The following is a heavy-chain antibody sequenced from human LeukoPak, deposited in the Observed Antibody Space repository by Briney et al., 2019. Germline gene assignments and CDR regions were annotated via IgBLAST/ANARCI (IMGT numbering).Heavy chain of an antibody. CDR3: ARGGTTSWVGSFDH. Sequence: ASVKVSCKASDYTFTCYGISWVRQAPGQGLEWMGWIIPYNGNTNYAQNLQGRVSMTTDTSTTTAYMVLTSLTSDDTAVYYCARGGTTSWVGSFDHWGQGTLVTVSS. J-gene: IGHJ4*02. V-gene: IGHV1-18*01. CDR2: IIPYNGNT. CDR1: DYTFTCYG. D-gene: IGHD1-14*01.